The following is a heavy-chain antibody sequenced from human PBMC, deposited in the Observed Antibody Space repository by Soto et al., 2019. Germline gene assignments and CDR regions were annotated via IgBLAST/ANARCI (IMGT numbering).Heavy chain of an antibody. CDR2: IYDSGSS. V-gene: IGHV4-30-4*01. D-gene: IGHD5-12*01. CDR1: GGSVSSCDFF. CDR3: AREKGYISGPKNFDS. J-gene: IGHJ4*02. Sequence: PSETLSLTCTVSGGSVSSCDFFWSWIRQPPGKGLEWIGYIYDSGSSYYNPSLKSRVTMSVDTSKNQFSLKLRSVTAADTAMYYCAREKGYISGPKNFDSWGQGTLVTVS.